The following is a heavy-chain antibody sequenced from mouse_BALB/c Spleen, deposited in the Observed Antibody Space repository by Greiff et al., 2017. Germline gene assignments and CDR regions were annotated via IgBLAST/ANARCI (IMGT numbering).Heavy chain of an antibody. CDR3: VRENYGNYEYAMDD. J-gene: IGHJ4*01. Sequence: VKLVESGPGLVAPSQSLSITCTVSGFSLTSYDISWIRQPPGKGLEWLGVIWTGGGTNYNSAFMSRLSISKDNSKSQVFLKMNSLQTDDTAIYYCVRENYGNYEYAMDDWGQGTSVTVSS. CDR1: GFSLTSYD. D-gene: IGHD2-1*01. CDR2: IWTGGGT. V-gene: IGHV2-9-2*01.